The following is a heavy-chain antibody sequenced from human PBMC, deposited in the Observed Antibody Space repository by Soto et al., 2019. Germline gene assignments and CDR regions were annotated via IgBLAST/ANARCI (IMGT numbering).Heavy chain of an antibody. Sequence: QVQLQESGPGLVKPSRTLSLTYTVSGGSISSGDYYWSRIRQPPGKGLEWIGYIYYSGSTYYNPSLKSRVTISVDTSKNQFSLKLSSVTAADTAVYYCARVPLDYGVSGYVDYWGQGTLVTVSS. CDR1: GGSISSGDYY. CDR2: IYYSGST. CDR3: ARVPLDYGVSGYVDY. V-gene: IGHV4-30-4*01. D-gene: IGHD4-17*01. J-gene: IGHJ4*02.